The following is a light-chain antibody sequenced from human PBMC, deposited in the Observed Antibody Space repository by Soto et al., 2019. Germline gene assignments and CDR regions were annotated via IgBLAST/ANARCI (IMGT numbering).Light chain of an antibody. Sequence: QSALTQPASVSGSPGQSITISCTGTSSDVGSYNLVSWYQQHPGKAPKLMIYGVNKRPSGGSNRFSGSKSGNTASLTISGLQAEDEADYYCCSYAGISTFYVFGTGTKVTVL. J-gene: IGLJ1*01. CDR2: GVN. CDR1: SSDVGSYNL. V-gene: IGLV2-23*02. CDR3: CSYAGISTFYV.